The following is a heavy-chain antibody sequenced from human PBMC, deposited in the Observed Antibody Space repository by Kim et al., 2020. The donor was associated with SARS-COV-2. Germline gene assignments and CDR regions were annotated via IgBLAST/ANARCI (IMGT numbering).Heavy chain of an antibody. J-gene: IGHJ4*02. CDR1: GVSIDSSTW. Sequence: SETLSLTCAVSGVSIDSSTWWSWVRQPPGKGLEWIGEIWHTGSTNYSPSLKSRVTMSVDRSKNQFSLELTSVTAADTAIFYCARGGGYTNGRDHYFDFWGQGTLVTVSS. D-gene: IGHD5-18*01. V-gene: IGHV4-4*02. CDR2: IWHTGST. CDR3: ARGGGYTNGRDHYFDF.